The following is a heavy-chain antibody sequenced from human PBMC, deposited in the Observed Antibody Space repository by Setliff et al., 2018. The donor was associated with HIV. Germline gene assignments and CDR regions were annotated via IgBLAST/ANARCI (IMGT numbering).Heavy chain of an antibody. V-gene: IGHV4-39*07. Sequence: SETLSLTCTVSGGSISSSNYYWGWIRQPPGKGLDWIGSIYYSGSTYYNPSLKSRLIISVDTSKNQFSLKLSSVTAADTAVYYCARGGGSRAATSSYYYMDVWGKGTTVTAP. D-gene: IGHD2-15*01. CDR1: GGSISSSNYY. J-gene: IGHJ6*03. CDR2: IYYSGST. CDR3: ARGGGSRAATSSYYYMDV.